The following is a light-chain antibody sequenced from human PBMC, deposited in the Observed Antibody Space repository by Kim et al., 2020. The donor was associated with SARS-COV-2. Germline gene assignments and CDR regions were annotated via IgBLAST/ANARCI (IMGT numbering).Light chain of an antibody. J-gene: IGLJ3*02. CDR1: GGGVATSC. CDR2: EDN. Sequence: KTVSTHDPGGGGGVATSCVQGSHPAPGSPPATVIYEDNQRPSGVPARFSGSIDSSSNSASLTISGLKTDDEADYYCLSYDNNNQGVFGGGTQLTVL. CDR3: LSYDNNNQGV. V-gene: IGLV6-57*02.